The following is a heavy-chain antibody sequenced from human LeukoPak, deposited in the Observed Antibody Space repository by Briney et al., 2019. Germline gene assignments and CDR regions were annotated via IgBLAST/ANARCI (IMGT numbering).Heavy chain of an antibody. Sequence: GGSLRLSCAASGFTVKDNFMSWVRQAPGKGLEWVSVLYSGGATYYADSVKGRFTISRDNAKNSLYLQMNSLRAEDTAVYYCAREMAVAGTEAFDIWGQGTMVTVSS. CDR2: LYSGGAT. D-gene: IGHD6-19*01. J-gene: IGHJ3*02. V-gene: IGHV3-66*01. CDR1: GFTVKDNF. CDR3: AREMAVAGTEAFDI.